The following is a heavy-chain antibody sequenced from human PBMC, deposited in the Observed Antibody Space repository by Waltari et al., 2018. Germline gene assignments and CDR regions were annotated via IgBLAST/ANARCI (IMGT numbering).Heavy chain of an antibody. D-gene: IGHD3-10*01. CDR3: ARDTGGWYYDL. Sequence: VQLLQSGPGLVKPSETLSLTCTVSDGSISIFYCTWIRQPPGKGPEWIGCISISGVTKYNPSLQSRVSFSVDTSRNQFSLTLTSVTAADTALYYCARDTGGWYYDLWGRGSLVTVSA. V-gene: IGHV4-59*01. CDR1: DGSISIFY. CDR2: ISISGVT. J-gene: IGHJ2*01.